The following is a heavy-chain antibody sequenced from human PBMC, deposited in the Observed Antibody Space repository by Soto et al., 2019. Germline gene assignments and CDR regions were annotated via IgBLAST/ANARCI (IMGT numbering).Heavy chain of an antibody. CDR2: ISSSGSTI. Sequence: GGSLRLSCAASGFTFSDYYMSGIRQAPGKGLEGFSYISSSGSTIYNADSVKGRFTISRHNAKNSLYLHMNSLRAEDTAVYYCARDRVLMVSDGFDLWGQGTLVTVSS. CDR3: ARDRVLMVSDGFDL. V-gene: IGHV3-11*01. J-gene: IGHJ5*02. D-gene: IGHD2-8*01. CDR1: GFTFSDYY.